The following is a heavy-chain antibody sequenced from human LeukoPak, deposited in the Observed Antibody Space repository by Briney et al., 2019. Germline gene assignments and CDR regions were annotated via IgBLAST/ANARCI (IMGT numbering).Heavy chain of an antibody. CDR3: ARAGYPGYSSGWYNYYYYGMDV. V-gene: IGHV3-30*04. D-gene: IGHD6-19*01. CDR2: ISYDGSNK. Sequence: GGSLRLSCAASGFTFSSYAMHWVRQAPGKGLEWVAVISYDGSNKYYADSVKGRFTISRDNSKNTLYLQMNSLRAEDTAVYYCARAGYPGYSSGWYNYYYYGMDVWGQGTMVTVSS. CDR1: GFTFSSYA. J-gene: IGHJ6*02.